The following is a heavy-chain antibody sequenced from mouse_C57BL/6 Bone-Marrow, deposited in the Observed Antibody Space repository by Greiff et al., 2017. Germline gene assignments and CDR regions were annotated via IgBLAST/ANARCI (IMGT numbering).Heavy chain of an antibody. CDR1: GFNIKDDY. D-gene: IGHD2-3*01. J-gene: IGHJ1*03. V-gene: IGHV14-4*01. Sequence: VQLQQSGAELVRPGASVKLSCTASGFNIKDDYMHWVKQRPEQGLEWIGWIDPENGDTEYASKFQGKATITADPSSNTAYLQLSSLTSEDTAVYYCTTVYDSWYFDVWGTGTTVTGSS. CDR2: IDPENGDT. CDR3: TTVYDSWYFDV.